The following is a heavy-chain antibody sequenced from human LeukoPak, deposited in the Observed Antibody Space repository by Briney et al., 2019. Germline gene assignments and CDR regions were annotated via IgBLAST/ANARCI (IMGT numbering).Heavy chain of an antibody. J-gene: IGHJ4*02. D-gene: IGHD3-9*01. CDR3: ANIMYYDILTGYWGAFDY. CDR1: GFTFSSYW. Sequence: PGGSLRLSCAASGFTFSSYWMSWVRQAPGKGLEWVSAISGSGGSTYYADSVKGRFTIARDNSKNTLYLQMNSLRAEDTAVYYCANIMYYDILTGYWGAFDYWGQGTLVTVSS. CDR2: ISGSGGST. V-gene: IGHV3-23*01.